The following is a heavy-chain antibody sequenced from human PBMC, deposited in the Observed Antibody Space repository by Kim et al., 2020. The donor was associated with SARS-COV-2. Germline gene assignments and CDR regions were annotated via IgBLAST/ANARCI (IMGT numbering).Heavy chain of an antibody. CDR1: GFTFTSSA. D-gene: IGHD3-10*01. CDR2: IVVGSGNT. CDR3: AADLYYGSGSYGWIYYYYYGMDV. J-gene: IGHJ6*02. Sequence: TSVKVSCKASGFTFTSSAMQWVRQARGQRLEWIGWIVVGSGNTNYAQKFQERDTITRDMSTSTAYMELSSLRSEDTAVYYCAADLYYGSGSYGWIYYYYYGMDVWGQGTTVTVSS. V-gene: IGHV1-58*02.